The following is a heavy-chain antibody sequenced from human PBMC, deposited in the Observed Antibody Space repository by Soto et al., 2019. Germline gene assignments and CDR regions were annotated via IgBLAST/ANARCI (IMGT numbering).Heavy chain of an antibody. D-gene: IGHD4-17*01. Sequence: QVQLQESGPGLVKPSETLSLTCTVSGGSISGGVYYWSWIRQPPGKGLEWIGYIYDSGSTYYNPSTKSRVTITVDTAKTHFSLRLSSATAAATAVYYCAREIIPLTTDWYFDLWGRGALVTVSS. J-gene: IGHJ2*01. CDR1: GGSISGGVYY. V-gene: IGHV4-30-4*01. CDR3: AREIIPLTTDWYFDL. CDR2: IYDSGST.